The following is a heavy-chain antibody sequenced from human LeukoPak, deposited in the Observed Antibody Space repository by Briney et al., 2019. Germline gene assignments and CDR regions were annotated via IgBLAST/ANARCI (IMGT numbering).Heavy chain of an antibody. CDR2: IKSKADRGTT. CDR3: TTVGYSGYDFAFDI. Sequence: GGSLRLSCAASGFTFSSYAMNWVRQAPGRGLEWIGRIKSKADRGTTDYAAPVKGRFTISRDDSIDTLYLQMNRLKSEDTALYYCTTVGYSGYDFAFDIWGQGTMVTVSS. D-gene: IGHD5-12*01. CDR1: GFTFSSYA. V-gene: IGHV3-15*01. J-gene: IGHJ3*02.